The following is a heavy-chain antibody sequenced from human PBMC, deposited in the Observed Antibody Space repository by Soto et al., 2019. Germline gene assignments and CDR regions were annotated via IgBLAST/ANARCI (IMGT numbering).Heavy chain of an antibody. CDR2: INPCGGNT. V-gene: IGHV1-18*01. J-gene: IGHJ4*02. CDR1: GDRFTSYG. Sequence: ASVKVCWEASGDRFTSYGISWVRQAPGQGLEWMGWINPCGGNTSYAQKFQGRVTMTRDTSTSTAYMELSSLRSEDTAVYYCARSPRTDYFDYWGQGTLVTVSS. CDR3: ARSPRTDYFDY.